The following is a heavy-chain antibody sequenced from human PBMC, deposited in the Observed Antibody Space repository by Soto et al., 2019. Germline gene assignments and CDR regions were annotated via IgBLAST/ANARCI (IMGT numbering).Heavy chain of an antibody. D-gene: IGHD2-15*01. V-gene: IGHV5-51*01. CDR1: GYRFTSYW. J-gene: IGHJ6*02. CDR3: ARVGFCSGGSCYPYYYYGMDV. CDR2: IYPGDSDT. Sequence: GESLRISCKGCGYRFTSYWSGWVRQMPVKGLEWMGIIYPGDSDTRYSPSFQGQVTISADKSISTAYLQWSSLKASDTAMYYCARVGFCSGGSCYPYYYYGMDVWGQGTTVTVSS.